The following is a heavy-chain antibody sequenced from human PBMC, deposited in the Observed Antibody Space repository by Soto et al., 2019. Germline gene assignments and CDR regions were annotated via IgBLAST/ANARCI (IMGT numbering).Heavy chain of an antibody. V-gene: IGHV3-30*13. D-gene: IGHD3-10*01. CDR1: GFAFSSYG. J-gene: IGHJ4*02. Sequence: QAQLVESGGGVVQPGRSLRLSCAASGFAFSSYGMHWVRQAPGTGLEWVAVISYDGSLQHYADSVKVRFTISRDNSKERVFRRLSSRGAGDTAVYYCVSDRGYGHASVPHSWGQGTLVSVSS. CDR2: ISYDGSLQ. CDR3: VSDRGYGHASVPHS.